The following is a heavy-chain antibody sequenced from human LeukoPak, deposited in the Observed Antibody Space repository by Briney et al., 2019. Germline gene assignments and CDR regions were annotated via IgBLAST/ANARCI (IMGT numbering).Heavy chain of an antibody. CDR1: GGSISSSGYY. CDR3: ARDLSGGNSFGFAD. D-gene: IGHD4-23*01. Sequence: PSEILSLTCTVSGGSISSSGYYWGWIRQPPGKGLEWIGIIYYSGTTYYNPSLKSRVTISIDTSKNQFSLKLSSVTAADTAVYYCARDLSGGNSFGFADWGQGTLVTVSS. J-gene: IGHJ4*02. CDR2: IYYSGTT. V-gene: IGHV4-39*07.